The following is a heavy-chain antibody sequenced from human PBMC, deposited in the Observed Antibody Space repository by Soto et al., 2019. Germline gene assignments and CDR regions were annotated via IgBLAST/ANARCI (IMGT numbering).Heavy chain of an antibody. Sequence: QVQLVQSGSEVKKPGSSVKVSCKASGGTFSSYAISWVRQVHGQGLEWMGGIMPIFGTPDYAQKFQGRVTITADESMSIAYMELSSLRSEDMGVYYCARDKDRPQLGGNYYYIMDVWGQGTTVTVSS. CDR1: GGTFSSYA. CDR3: ARDKDRPQLGGNYYYIMDV. CDR2: IMPIFGTP. J-gene: IGHJ6*02. D-gene: IGHD3-10*01. V-gene: IGHV1-69*12.